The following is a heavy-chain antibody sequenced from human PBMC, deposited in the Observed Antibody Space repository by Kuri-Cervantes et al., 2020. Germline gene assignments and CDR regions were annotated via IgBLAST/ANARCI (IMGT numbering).Heavy chain of an antibody. CDR3: AREGLEYGGSDY. D-gene: IGHD4-23*01. J-gene: IGHJ4*02. Sequence: GSLRLSCTVSGGSVSSGSYYWSWIRQPPGKGLEWIGYIYYRGSTNYNPSLKSRVTIPVDTSKNQFSLKLSSVTAADTAVYYCAREGLEYGGSDYWGQGTLVTVSS. CDR1: GGSVSSGSYY. V-gene: IGHV4-61*01. CDR2: IYYRGST.